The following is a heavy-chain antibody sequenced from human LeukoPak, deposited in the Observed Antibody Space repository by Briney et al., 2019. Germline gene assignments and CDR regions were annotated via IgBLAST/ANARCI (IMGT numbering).Heavy chain of an antibody. CDR3: TREIRYFDWFQADY. D-gene: IGHD3-9*01. J-gene: IGHJ4*02. Sequence: PGGSLRLSCTASGFTFGDHSVSWFRQAPGKGLEWVGFIRSKAYGGKAEYAASVKGRFNISRDDSKSVAYLQMDSLKTEDTAVYYCTREIRYFDWFQADYWGQGTLVTVSS. CDR2: IRSKAYGGKA. CDR1: GFTFGDHS. V-gene: IGHV3-49*03.